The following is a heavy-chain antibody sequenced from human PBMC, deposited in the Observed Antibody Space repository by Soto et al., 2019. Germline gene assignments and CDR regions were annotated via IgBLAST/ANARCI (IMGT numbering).Heavy chain of an antibody. V-gene: IGHV1-69*02. CDR3: ARVCSGGSCYYGGRLDP. D-gene: IGHD2-15*01. CDR1: GGTFSSYT. Sequence: QVQLVQSGAEVKKPGSSVKVSCKASGGTFSSYTISWVRQAPGQGLEWMGRIIPILGIANYAQKFQGRVTITAXXSXSXXYLELSSLRSEDTAVYYCARVCSGGSCYYGGRLDPWGQGTLVTVSS. J-gene: IGHJ5*02. CDR2: IIPILGIA.